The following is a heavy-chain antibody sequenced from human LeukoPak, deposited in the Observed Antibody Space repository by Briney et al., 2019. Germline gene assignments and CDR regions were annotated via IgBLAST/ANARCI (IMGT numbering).Heavy chain of an antibody. CDR3: ARVMAASVWRSYGSYYYYYYMDV. Sequence: QPGGSLRLSCAASGFTFNNYWMGWVRQAPGKGLKWVANIKEDGSEKNYEDSVKGRFTISRANAKNSLYLQMSRLRAADTAVYYCARVMAASVWRSYGSYYYYYYMDVWGKGTTVTVSS. D-gene: IGHD3-16*01. CDR1: GFTFNNYW. J-gene: IGHJ6*03. CDR2: IKEDGSEK. V-gene: IGHV3-7*01.